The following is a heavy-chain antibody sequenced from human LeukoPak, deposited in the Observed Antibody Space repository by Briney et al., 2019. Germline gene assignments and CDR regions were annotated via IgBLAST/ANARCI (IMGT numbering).Heavy chain of an antibody. D-gene: IGHD2-15*01. CDR1: GFTLNNAW. J-gene: IGHJ4*02. CDR3: TAEGGWSFYFDY. Sequence: GGSLRLSCAASGFTLNNAWMSWVREAPGKGVESVGRIKSKTDGGTTDYAAPVKGRFTISRDESKNTLYLQMNSLKTEDTAVYYCTAEGGWSFYFDYWGQGTLVTVSS. V-gene: IGHV3-15*01. CDR2: IKSKTDGGTT.